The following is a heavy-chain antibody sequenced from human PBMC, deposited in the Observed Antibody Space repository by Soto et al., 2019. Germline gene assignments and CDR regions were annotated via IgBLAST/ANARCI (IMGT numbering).Heavy chain of an antibody. CDR2: INAGNGNT. Sequence: QVKLVQSGAEEKKPGASVKVSCKASGYTFTSYAMHWVRQAPGQRLEWMGGINAGNGNTKYSQKFQGRVTITRDTSASTAYMELSSLRSEDTAVYYCARSIVVVTALDYWGQGTLVTVSS. J-gene: IGHJ4*02. CDR3: ARSIVVVTALDY. CDR1: GYTFTSYA. D-gene: IGHD2-21*02. V-gene: IGHV1-3*05.